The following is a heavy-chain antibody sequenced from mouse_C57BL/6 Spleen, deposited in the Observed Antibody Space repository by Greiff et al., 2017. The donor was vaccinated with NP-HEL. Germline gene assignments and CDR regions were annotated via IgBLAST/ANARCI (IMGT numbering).Heavy chain of an antibody. CDR3: ARRGPYDGYYDY. CDR1: GFTFSSYT. J-gene: IGHJ2*01. Sequence: EVQLVESGGGLVKPGGSLKLSCAASGFTFSSYTMSWVRQTPEKRLEWVATISGGGGNTYYPDSVKGRFTISRDNAKNTLYLQMSSLRSEDTALYYCARRGPYDGYYDYWGQGTTLTVSS. D-gene: IGHD2-3*01. CDR2: ISGGGGNT. V-gene: IGHV5-9*01.